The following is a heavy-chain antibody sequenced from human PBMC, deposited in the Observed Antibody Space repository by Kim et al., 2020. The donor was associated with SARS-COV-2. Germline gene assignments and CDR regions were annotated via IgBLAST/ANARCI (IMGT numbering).Heavy chain of an antibody. CDR3: ARGARPQWLSPNYWYFDL. CDR1: GYTFTSYD. D-gene: IGHD6-19*01. Sequence: ASVKVSCKASGYTFTSYDINWVRQATGQGLEWMGWMNPNSGNTGYAQKFQGRVTMTRNTSISTAYMELSSLRSEDTAVYYCARGARPQWLSPNYWYFDLWGRGTLVTVSS. J-gene: IGHJ2*01. V-gene: IGHV1-8*01. CDR2: MNPNSGNT.